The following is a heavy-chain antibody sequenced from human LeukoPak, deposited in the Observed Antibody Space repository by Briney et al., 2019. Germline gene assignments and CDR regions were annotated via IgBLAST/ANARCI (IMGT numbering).Heavy chain of an antibody. Sequence: ASVKVSCKASGYTFTSYAMHWVRQAPGQRLEWMGWINAGHGNTKYSQEFQGRVTITRDTSASTAYMELSSLRSEDMAVYYCARDRGHYDILTGYYLDYYYMDVWGKGTTVTVSS. D-gene: IGHD3-9*01. CDR3: ARDRGHYDILTGYYLDYYYMDV. J-gene: IGHJ6*03. CDR1: GYTFTSYA. V-gene: IGHV1-3*03. CDR2: INAGHGNT.